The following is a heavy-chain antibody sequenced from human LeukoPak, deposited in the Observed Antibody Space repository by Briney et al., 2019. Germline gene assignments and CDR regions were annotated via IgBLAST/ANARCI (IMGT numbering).Heavy chain of an antibody. D-gene: IGHD3-9*01. Sequence: PGGSLRLSCAASGFTFSSYSLNWVRQAPGKGLEWVSYISRSSSTIYADSVKGRFTISRDNANNSLYLQMNSLRDDDTAVYYCERGFEIFDYWGQGTLVTVSS. J-gene: IGHJ4*02. CDR3: ERGFEIFDY. CDR2: ISRSSST. CDR1: GFTFSSYS. V-gene: IGHV3-48*02.